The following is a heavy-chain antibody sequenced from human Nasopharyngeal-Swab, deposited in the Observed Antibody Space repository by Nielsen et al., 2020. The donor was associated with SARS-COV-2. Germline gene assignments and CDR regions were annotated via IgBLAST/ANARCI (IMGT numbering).Heavy chain of an antibody. CDR1: GGSFSGYY. Sequence: SETLSLTCAVYGGSFSGYYWSWIRQPPGKGPEWIGEINHSGSTNYNPSLKSRVTISVDTSKNQFSLKLSSVTAADTAVYYCARGEYSGDLDYWGQGTLVTVSS. V-gene: IGHV4-34*01. CDR3: ARGEYSGDLDY. D-gene: IGHD5-12*01. J-gene: IGHJ4*02. CDR2: INHSGST.